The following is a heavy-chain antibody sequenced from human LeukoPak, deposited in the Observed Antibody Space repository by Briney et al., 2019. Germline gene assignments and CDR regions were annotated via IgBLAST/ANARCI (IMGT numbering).Heavy chain of an antibody. V-gene: IGHV4-59*01. CDR1: GGSIGSYY. CDR2: IYYSGTT. CDR3: ARDWGRYFDY. D-gene: IGHD7-27*01. Sequence: SGTLSLTCTLSGGSIGSYYWSWIRQPPGKGLEWIGYIYYSGTTNYNPSLKSRVTMSVDTSKNHFSLKLSSVTAADTGVYYCARDWGRYFDYWGQGTLVTVSS. J-gene: IGHJ4*02.